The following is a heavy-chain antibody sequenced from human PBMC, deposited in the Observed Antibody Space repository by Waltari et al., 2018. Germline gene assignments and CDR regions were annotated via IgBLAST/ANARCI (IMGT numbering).Heavy chain of an antibody. V-gene: IGHV4-34*01. D-gene: IGHD1-7*01. J-gene: IGHJ4*02. Sequence: QVQLQQWGAGLLKPSETLSLTCAVYGGSFSGYYWSWIRQPPGTGLEWIGEINHSGSTNYNPSLKSRVTISVDTSKNQFSLKLSSVTAADTAVYYCARGKRITGTKGNGRYHYFDYWGQGTLVTVSS. CDR2: INHSGST. CDR3: ARGKRITGTKGNGRYHYFDY. CDR1: GGSFSGYY.